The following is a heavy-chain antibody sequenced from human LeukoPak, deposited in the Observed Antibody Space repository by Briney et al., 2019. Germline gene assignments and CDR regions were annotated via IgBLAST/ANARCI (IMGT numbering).Heavy chain of an antibody. J-gene: IGHJ3*02. V-gene: IGHV4-38-2*02. CDR1: GYSVSTNYY. CDR2: IYHDGST. D-gene: IGHD6-13*01. Sequence: SETLSLTCTVSGYSVSTNYYWGWIRQPPGKGLEWIGNIYHDGSTYYNPSLKSRVTISVDTSKNQFSLRLSSVTAADTAVYYCARPPIAAAGRDAFDIWGQGTMVTVSS. CDR3: ARPPIAAAGRDAFDI.